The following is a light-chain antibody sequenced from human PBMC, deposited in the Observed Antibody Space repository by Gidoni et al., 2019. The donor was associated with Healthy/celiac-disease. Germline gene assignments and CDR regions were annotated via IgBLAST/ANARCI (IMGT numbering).Light chain of an antibody. V-gene: IGKV3-11*01. CDR3: QQRSNGLT. CDR1: QSVSSY. CDR2: DAS. J-gene: IGKJ4*01. Sequence: EMVLTQSPATLSLSPGERATLSCRASQSVSSYLAWSQQKPGQAPLLLIYDASNRATGIPARFSGSWSGTAFTLTISSLEPEDFAVYYCQQRSNGLTFXGXTKVEIK.